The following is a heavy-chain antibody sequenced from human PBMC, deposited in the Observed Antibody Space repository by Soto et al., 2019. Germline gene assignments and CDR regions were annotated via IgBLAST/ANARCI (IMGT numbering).Heavy chain of an antibody. Sequence: EVQLLESGGGLVQLGGSLRLSCAASGFTFSSYAMSWVRQAPGKGLEWVSAISGSGGSTYYADSVKGRFTISRDNSKNTLYLQMNSLRAEDTAVYYCAKDLRSGYCTNGVCYKGEDDAFDIWGQGTMVTVSS. V-gene: IGHV3-23*01. D-gene: IGHD2-8*01. CDR3: AKDLRSGYCTNGVCYKGEDDAFDI. CDR2: ISGSGGST. CDR1: GFTFSSYA. J-gene: IGHJ3*02.